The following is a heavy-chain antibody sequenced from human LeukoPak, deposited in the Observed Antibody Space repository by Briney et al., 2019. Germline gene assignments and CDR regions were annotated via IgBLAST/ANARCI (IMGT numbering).Heavy chain of an antibody. J-gene: IGHJ6*03. CDR3: ARSRGSSGWYYYYMDV. D-gene: IGHD6-19*01. CDR2: IYPGDSDT. V-gene: IGHV5-51*01. Sequence: GGSLKISCKGSGYSFSSYWIGWGGQMPGKSLGWVGVIYPGDSDTRYSPSFQGQVTISADKSISTAYLQWSSLKASDTAMYYCARSRGSSGWYYYYMDVWGKGTTVTVSS. CDR1: GYSFSSYW.